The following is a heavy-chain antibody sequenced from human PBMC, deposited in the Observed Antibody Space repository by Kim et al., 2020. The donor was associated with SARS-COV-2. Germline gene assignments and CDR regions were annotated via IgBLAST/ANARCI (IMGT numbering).Heavy chain of an antibody. Sequence: SVKVSCKAPGDTLRSYAINWVRQAPGLGLEWMGGIIAVSGTASYAQKFQGRLAITADESTSTAYMDLSSLGSEDTAVYYCATAVAGPLLPFEDWGQGTL. CDR1: GDTLRSYA. J-gene: IGHJ4*02. V-gene: IGHV1-69*13. CDR3: ATAVAGPLLPFED. CDR2: IIAVSGTA. D-gene: IGHD6-19*01.